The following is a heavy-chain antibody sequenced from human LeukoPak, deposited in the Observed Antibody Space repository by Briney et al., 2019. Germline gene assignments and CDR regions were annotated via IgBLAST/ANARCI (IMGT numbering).Heavy chain of an antibody. D-gene: IGHD1-26*01. V-gene: IGHV3-23*01. CDR2: ISGSGGST. J-gene: IGHJ4*02. CDR1: GFTFSSYA. Sequence: GGSLRLSCAASGFTFSSYAMSWVRQAPGKGLEWVSAISGSGGSTYYADSVKGRFTISRDNSKNTLYLQMNSLRAEDTAVYYCAKSSSAVGASTNFDYWGQGTLVTVSS. CDR3: AKSSSAVGASTNFDY.